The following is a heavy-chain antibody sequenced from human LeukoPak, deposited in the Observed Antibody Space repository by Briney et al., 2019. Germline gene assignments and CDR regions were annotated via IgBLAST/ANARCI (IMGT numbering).Heavy chain of an antibody. CDR1: GGSTSSYY. Sequence: PSETLSLTCTVSGGSTSSYYWSWIRQPPGKGLEWIGYIYYSGTTIYNPSLKSRVTISVDTSKNQFSLKLRSVTAADTAVYYCARRLGGSGSYYYWGQGTLVTVSS. CDR3: ARRLGGSGSYYY. D-gene: IGHD3-10*01. J-gene: IGHJ4*02. CDR2: IYYSGTT. V-gene: IGHV4-59*08.